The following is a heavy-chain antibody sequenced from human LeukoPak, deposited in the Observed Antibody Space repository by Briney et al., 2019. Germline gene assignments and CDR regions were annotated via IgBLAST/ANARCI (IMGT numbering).Heavy chain of an antibody. CDR2: IFPVDSDT. J-gene: IGHJ4*01. CDR1: GYSFPAYW. CDR3: ARNHGDKLKCDY. Sequence: GDFWKISCKGSGYSFPAYWIGWVRQMPGKGLEWMGIIFPVDSDTRYRPSFQGQVTISADKSLSTAYLQWSSLKASDTAMYYCARNHGDKLKCDYWGQGTLATPSS. D-gene: IGHD1-14*01. V-gene: IGHV5-51*01.